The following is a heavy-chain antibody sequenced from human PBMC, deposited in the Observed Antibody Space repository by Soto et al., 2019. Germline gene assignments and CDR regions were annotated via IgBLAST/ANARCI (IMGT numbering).Heavy chain of an antibody. Sequence: QVQLLESGGGVVQPGRSLRLSCAASGFTFSSYGMHWVRQAPGKGLEWVAVISYDGSNKYYADSVKGRFTISRDNSKNTRYLQMNTLRAKDTPVYYCAKDIFRYSGYGGGMDVWGQGTTVTVSS. CDR2: ISYDGSNK. D-gene: IGHD5-12*01. CDR3: AKDIFRYSGYGGGMDV. CDR1: GFTFSSYG. V-gene: IGHV3-30*18. J-gene: IGHJ6*02.